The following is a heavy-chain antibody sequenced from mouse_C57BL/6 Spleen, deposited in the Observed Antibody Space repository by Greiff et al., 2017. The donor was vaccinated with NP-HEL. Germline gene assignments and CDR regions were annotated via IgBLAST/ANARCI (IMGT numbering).Heavy chain of an antibody. CDR3: ARPPVTTVVPWGFDV. J-gene: IGHJ1*03. CDR1: GYAFSSYW. V-gene: IGHV1-80*01. CDR2: IYPGDGDT. Sequence: QVQLKQSGAELVKPGASVKISCKASGYAFSSYWMNWVKQRPGKGLEWIGQIYPGDGDTNYNGKFKGKATLTADKSSSTAYMQLSSLTSEDSAVYFCARPPVTTVVPWGFDVWGTGTTVTVSS. D-gene: IGHD1-1*01.